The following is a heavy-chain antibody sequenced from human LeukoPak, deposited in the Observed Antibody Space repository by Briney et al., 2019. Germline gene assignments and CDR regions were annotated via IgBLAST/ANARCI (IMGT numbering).Heavy chain of an antibody. D-gene: IGHD3-9*01. J-gene: IGHJ3*02. V-gene: IGHV3-48*03. CDR3: ARVALRYFDWLLSRFRPDAFDI. Sequence: QAGGSLRLSCAASGFTFSSYEMNWVRQAPGKGLEWVSYISSSGSTIYYEDSVKGRFNISRENAKNSLYLQMKSLRAEDTAVYYCARVALRYFDWLLSRFRPDAFDIWGQGTMVTVSS. CDR2: ISSSGSTI. CDR1: GFTFSSYE.